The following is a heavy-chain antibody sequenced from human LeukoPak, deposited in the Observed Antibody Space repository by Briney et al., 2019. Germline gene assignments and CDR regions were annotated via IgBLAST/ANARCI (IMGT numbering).Heavy chain of an antibody. CDR3: ARLSYDFWSGYPYGMDV. Sequence: VKVSCKASGYTFTGYYMHWVRQAPGQGLEWMGWINPNSGGTNYAQKFQGRVTMTRDTSISTAYMELSRLRSDDTAMYYCARLSYDFWSGYPYGMDVWGQGTTVTVSS. V-gene: IGHV1-2*02. J-gene: IGHJ6*02. CDR1: GYTFTGYY. D-gene: IGHD3-3*01. CDR2: INPNSGGT.